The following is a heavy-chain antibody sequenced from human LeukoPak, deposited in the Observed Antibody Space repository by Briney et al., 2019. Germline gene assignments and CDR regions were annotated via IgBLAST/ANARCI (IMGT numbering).Heavy chain of an antibody. V-gene: IGHV3-30-3*01. CDR1: GFTFSSYA. J-gene: IGHJ4*02. Sequence: PGRSLRLSCAASGFTFSSYAMHWVRQAPGKGLEWVAVISYDGSNKYYADSVKGRFTISRDNSKNTLYLQMNSLRAEDTAVYYCARDGGREWYSSGWFYFDYWGQGTLVTVSP. CDR2: ISYDGSNK. CDR3: ARDGGREWYSSGWFYFDY. D-gene: IGHD6-19*01.